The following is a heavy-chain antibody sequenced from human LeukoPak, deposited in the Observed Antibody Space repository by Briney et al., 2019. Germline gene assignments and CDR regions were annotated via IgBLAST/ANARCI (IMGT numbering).Heavy chain of an antibody. CDR2: IYSCGST. Sequence: GSLRLSCAASGFTVSSNYMSWVRQAPGKGLEWVSVIYSCGSTYYADSVKGRFTISRDNSKNTLYLQMNSLRAEDTAVYYCAKDLSGWADYWGQGTLVTVSS. CDR1: GFTVSSNY. V-gene: IGHV3-66*03. CDR3: AKDLSGWADY. D-gene: IGHD6-19*01. J-gene: IGHJ4*02.